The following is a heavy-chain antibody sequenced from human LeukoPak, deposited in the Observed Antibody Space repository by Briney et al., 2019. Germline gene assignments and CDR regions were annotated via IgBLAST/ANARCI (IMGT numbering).Heavy chain of an antibody. CDR1: GGSISSYY. CDR2: IYYSGST. J-gene: IGHJ4*02. D-gene: IGHD5-18*01. CDR3: ARGTWIQLWPPFDY. Sequence: PSETLSLTCTVSGGSISSYYWSWIRQPPGKGLEWIGYIYYSGSTNYNPPLKSRVTISVDTSKNQFSLKLSSVTAADTAVYYCARGTWIQLWPPFDYWGQGTLVTVSS. V-gene: IGHV4-59*01.